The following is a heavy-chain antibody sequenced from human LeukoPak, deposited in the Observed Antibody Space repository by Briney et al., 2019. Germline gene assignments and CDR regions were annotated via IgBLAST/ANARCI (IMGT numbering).Heavy chain of an antibody. CDR1: GFIFSSHW. Sequence: GESLRLSCAASGFIFSSHWMSWVRQAPGKGLEWVASINQDGSEKYYVDSVKGRFTISRDNAKNSLYLQMNSLRAEDTAVYYCARAGCSGGRSCYAAHFDNWGQGTLVTVSS. V-gene: IGHV3-7*05. CDR2: INQDGSEK. J-gene: IGHJ4*02. D-gene: IGHD2-15*01. CDR3: ARAGCSGGRSCYAAHFDN.